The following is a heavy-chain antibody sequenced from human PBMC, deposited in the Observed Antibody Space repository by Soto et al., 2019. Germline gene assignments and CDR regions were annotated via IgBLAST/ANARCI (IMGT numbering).Heavy chain of an antibody. Sequence: AAVNVSCKASGYTFTGYYMHCVRQAPGQGLDWIGWINPDSGGTNYAQKFQGRVTMNRDTSISTAYMELSRLRCDETAVYYCARDEYYGSGTASDYYYYYGMDVWGQGTTVTVSS. V-gene: IGHV1-2*02. J-gene: IGHJ6*02. CDR1: GYTFTGYY. CDR3: ARDEYYGSGTASDYYYYYGMDV. CDR2: INPDSGGT. D-gene: IGHD3-10*01.